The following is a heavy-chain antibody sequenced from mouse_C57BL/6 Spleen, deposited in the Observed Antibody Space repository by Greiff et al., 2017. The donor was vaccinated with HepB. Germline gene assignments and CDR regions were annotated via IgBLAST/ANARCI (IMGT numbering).Heavy chain of an antibody. Sequence: LVESGAELARPGASVKLSCKASGYTFTSYGISWVKQRTGQGLEWIGEIYPRSGNTYYNEKFKGKATLTADKSSSTAYMELRSLTSEDSAVYFCARRGYYDAMDYWGQGTSVTVSS. CDR2: IYPRSGNT. V-gene: IGHV1-81*01. CDR1: GYTFTSYG. CDR3: ARRGYYDAMDY. J-gene: IGHJ4*01. D-gene: IGHD2-2*01.